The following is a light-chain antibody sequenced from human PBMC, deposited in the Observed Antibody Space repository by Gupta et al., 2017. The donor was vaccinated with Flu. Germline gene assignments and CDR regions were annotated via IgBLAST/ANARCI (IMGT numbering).Light chain of an antibody. J-gene: IGLJ2*01. Sequence: QSALTQPASVSGSPGQSITISCTGTSSDIGGYNYVSWYQQHPGKAPRLMIFEVSTRPSRVSTRFSGYKSGNTASLNISGLQAEDEADYYCSSSTNTNTLVLFGGGTKLTVL. V-gene: IGLV2-14*01. CDR1: SSDIGGYNY. CDR2: EVS. CDR3: SSSTNTNTLVL.